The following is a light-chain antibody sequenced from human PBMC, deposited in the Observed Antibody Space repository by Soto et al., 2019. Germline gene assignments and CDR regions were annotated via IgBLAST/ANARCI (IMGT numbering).Light chain of an antibody. Sequence: EIVLTQSPGTLSLSPGERATLSCRASQSVSSAYLAWYKQKPGQAPRVLIFDASSRATGIPDRFSGSGSGTDFTLTSSRLEPEDFAVYYCQQYGNSPYTFGQGTKLEIK. V-gene: IGKV3-20*01. CDR2: DAS. J-gene: IGKJ2*01. CDR1: QSVSSAY. CDR3: QQYGNSPYT.